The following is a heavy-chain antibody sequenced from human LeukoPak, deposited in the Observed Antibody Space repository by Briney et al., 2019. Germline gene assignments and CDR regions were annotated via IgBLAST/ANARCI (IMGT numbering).Heavy chain of an antibody. V-gene: IGHV3-49*04. J-gene: IGHJ4*02. Sequence: GGSLRLSCTASGFTFGDYAMSWVRQAPGKGLEWVCFIRSKAYGGTTEYAASVKGRFTISRDDSKSTLYLQMNSLKTEDTAVYYCTTGLWFGEYYFDYWGQGTLVTVSS. CDR1: GFTFGDYA. CDR3: TTGLWFGEYYFDY. D-gene: IGHD3-10*01. CDR2: IRSKAYGGTT.